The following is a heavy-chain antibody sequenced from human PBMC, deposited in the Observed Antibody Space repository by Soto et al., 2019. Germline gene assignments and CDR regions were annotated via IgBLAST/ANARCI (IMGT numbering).Heavy chain of an antibody. CDR3: ARGRAADPYYYYYYYMDV. CDR1: GYTFTSYA. CDR2: INAGNGNT. D-gene: IGHD6-13*01. V-gene: IGHV1-3*01. Sequence: GASVKVSCKASGYTFTSYAMHWVRQAPGQRLEWIGWINAGNGNTKYSQKFQGRVTITRDTSASTAYMELSSLRSEDTAVYYCARGRAADPYYYYYYYMDVWGKGTTVTVSS. J-gene: IGHJ6*03.